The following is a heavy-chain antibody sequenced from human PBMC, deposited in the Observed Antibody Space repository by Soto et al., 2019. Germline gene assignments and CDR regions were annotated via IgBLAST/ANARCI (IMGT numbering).Heavy chain of an antibody. V-gene: IGHV4-30-4*01. Sequence: SETLSLTCTVSGGSISSGDYYWSWIRQPPGKGLEWIGYIYYSGSTYYNPSLKGRVTISVDTSKNQFSLKLSSVTAADPAVYYCAGNIAARLGLWGCGGSDYYLVMDVWGQGTTVTVSS. CDR3: AGNIAARLGLWGCGGSDYYLVMDV. CDR2: IYYSGST. J-gene: IGHJ6*02. CDR1: GGSISSGDYY. D-gene: IGHD6-6*01.